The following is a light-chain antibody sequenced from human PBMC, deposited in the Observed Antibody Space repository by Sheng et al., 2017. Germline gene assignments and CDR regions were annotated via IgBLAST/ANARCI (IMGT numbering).Light chain of an antibody. Sequence: DIQMTQSPSSLSASVGETVTISCRASQSINNYLNWYQQKPGKAPQLLIFAASNLQSGVPSRFSGTGSGTDFTLTISSLQPEDFATFYCQQSYNTPRTFGQGPRWKSN. CDR1: QSINNY. J-gene: IGKJ1*01. V-gene: IGKV1-39*01. CDR2: AAS. CDR3: QQSYNTPRT.